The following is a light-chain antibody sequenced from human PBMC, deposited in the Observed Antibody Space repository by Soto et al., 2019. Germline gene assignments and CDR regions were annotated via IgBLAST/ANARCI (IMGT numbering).Light chain of an antibody. Sequence: NFMLTQPHSVSESPGKTVTISCTGSSGSLASNYVQWYRQRPGSAPTTVIFENNQRPSGVPDRFSGSIDSSSNSASLTISGLKTEDEADYYWQSYDTDNQRIFGGGTKLTVL. J-gene: IGLJ2*01. CDR1: SGSLASNY. V-gene: IGLV6-57*02. CDR3: QSYDTDNQRI. CDR2: ENN.